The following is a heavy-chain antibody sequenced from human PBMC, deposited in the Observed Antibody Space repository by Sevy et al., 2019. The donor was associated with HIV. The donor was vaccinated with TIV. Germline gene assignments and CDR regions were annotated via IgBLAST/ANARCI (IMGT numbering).Heavy chain of an antibody. J-gene: IGHJ6*02. Sequence: GGSLRLSCAASGFTFSSYGMHWVRQAPGKGLEWVAFIRYDGSNKYYADSVKGRFTISRDNSKITLYLQMNSLRAEDTAVYYCAKDSIYPAYYYGMDVWGQGTTVTVSS. V-gene: IGHV3-30*02. CDR3: AKDSIYPAYYYGMDV. CDR2: IRYDGSNK. CDR1: GFTFSSYG.